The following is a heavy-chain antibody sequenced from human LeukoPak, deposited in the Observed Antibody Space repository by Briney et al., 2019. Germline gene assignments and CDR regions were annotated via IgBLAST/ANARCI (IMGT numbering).Heavy chain of an antibody. Sequence: PGGSLSLSCAASGFTFSSYGMHWVRQAPGKGLEWVAVISYDGSNKYYADSVKGRFTISRDNSKNTLYLQMNSLRAEDTAVYYCAKDRLGGELYYWGQGTLVTVSS. CDR1: GFTFSSYG. J-gene: IGHJ4*02. CDR3: AKDRLGGELYY. V-gene: IGHV3-30*18. CDR2: ISYDGSNK. D-gene: IGHD3-16*01.